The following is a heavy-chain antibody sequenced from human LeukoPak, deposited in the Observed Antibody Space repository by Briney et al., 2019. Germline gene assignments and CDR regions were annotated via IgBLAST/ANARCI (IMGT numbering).Heavy chain of an antibody. D-gene: IGHD3-10*01. Sequence: GGSLRLSCAASGFTFSSYSMNWVRQAPGKGLEWVSGISGSGSITDYADSVKGRFTISRDDSKNTLYLQMNSLRAEDTAVYYCASRGPWFGELLGYYMDVWGKGTTVTISS. CDR2: ISGSGSIT. V-gene: IGHV3-23*01. J-gene: IGHJ6*03. CDR3: ASRGPWFGELLGYYMDV. CDR1: GFTFSSYS.